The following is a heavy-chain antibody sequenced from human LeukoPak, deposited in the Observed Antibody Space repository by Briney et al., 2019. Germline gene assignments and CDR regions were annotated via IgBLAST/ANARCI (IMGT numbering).Heavy chain of an antibody. CDR1: GFTFSSYA. CDR2: ISYDGSNK. Sequence: GGSLRLSCAASGFTFSSYAMHWVRQAPGKGLEWVAVISYDGSNKYYADSVKGRFTISRDNSKNTLYLQMNSLRAEDTAVYYCAREWSPTSKYYYGMDVWGQGTTVTVSS. J-gene: IGHJ6*02. V-gene: IGHV3-30-3*01. D-gene: IGHD3-3*01. CDR3: AREWSPTSKYYYGMDV.